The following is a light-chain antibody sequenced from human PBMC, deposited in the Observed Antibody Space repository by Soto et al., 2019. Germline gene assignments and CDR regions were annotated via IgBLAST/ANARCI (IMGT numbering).Light chain of an antibody. CDR2: EDN. Sequence: NFMLTQPHSVSESPGKTVTISCTRSSGSIASNYVQWYQQRPRSSPTTVIYEDNQRPSGVPDRSSGSIDSSSNSASLTISGLETEDEADYYCQSYDATNQVFGGGTKLTVL. J-gene: IGLJ3*02. V-gene: IGLV6-57*01. CDR3: QSYDATNQV. CDR1: SGSIASNY.